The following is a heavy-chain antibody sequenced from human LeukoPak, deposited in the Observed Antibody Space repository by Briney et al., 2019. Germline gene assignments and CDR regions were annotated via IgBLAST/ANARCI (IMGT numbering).Heavy chain of an antibody. CDR3: ARGVIIRGRLDP. J-gene: IGHJ5*02. CDR2: IKEDGSGK. CDR1: GFIFRNYW. V-gene: IGHV3-7*01. Sequence: HPGGSLRLSCAASGFIFRNYWMSWVRQAPGKGLEWVANIKEDGSGKYYVESVKGRFTISRDNAKNSLYLQMSSLRAEDTAVYYCARGVIIRGRLDPWGQGTLVTVSS. D-gene: IGHD3-16*02.